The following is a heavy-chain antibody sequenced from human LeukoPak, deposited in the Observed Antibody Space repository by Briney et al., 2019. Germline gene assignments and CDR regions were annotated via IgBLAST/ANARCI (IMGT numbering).Heavy chain of an antibody. CDR2: IIPILGIA. J-gene: IGHJ4*02. CDR1: GYTFTGYY. Sequence: SVKVSCKASGYTFTGYYMHWVRQAPGQGLEWMGRIIPILGIANYAQKFQGRVTITADKSTSTAYMELSSLRSEDTAVYYCARDQGGYWGQGTLVTVSS. CDR3: ARDQGGY. V-gene: IGHV1-69*04.